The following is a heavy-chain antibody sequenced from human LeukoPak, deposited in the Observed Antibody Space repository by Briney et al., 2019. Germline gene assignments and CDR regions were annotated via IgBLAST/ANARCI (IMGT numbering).Heavy chain of an antibody. V-gene: IGHV7-4-1*02. J-gene: IGHJ4*02. CDR2: VNTNTGNP. D-gene: IGHD3-22*01. CDR1: GYTFTNYT. Sequence: GASVKVSCKASGYTFTNYTLNWVRQAPGQGLEWMGWVNTNTGNPTYAQGLTGRFVFSDTSVTTAYLQISSLKVEDTAVYYCTRGYDTTGYFSFWGQGTLVTVSS. CDR3: TRGYDTTGYFSF.